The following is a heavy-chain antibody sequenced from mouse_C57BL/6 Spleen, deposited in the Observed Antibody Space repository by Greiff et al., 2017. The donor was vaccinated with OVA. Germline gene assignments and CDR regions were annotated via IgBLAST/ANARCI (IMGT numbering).Heavy chain of an antibody. V-gene: IGHV5-4*01. CDR2: ISDGGSYT. J-gene: IGHJ1*03. D-gene: IGHD4-1*01. CDR3: ARRGTGAGYYDV. CDR1: GFTFSSYA. Sequence: EVQLVESGGGLVKPGGSLKLSCAASGFTFSSYAMSWVRQTPEKRLEWVATISDGGSYTYYPDNVKGRFTISRDNAKNNLYLQMSHLKSEDTAMYYGARRGTGAGYYDVWGTGTTVTVAS.